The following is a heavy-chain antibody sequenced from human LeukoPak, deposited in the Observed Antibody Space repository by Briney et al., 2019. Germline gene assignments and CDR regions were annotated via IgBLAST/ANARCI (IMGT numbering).Heavy chain of an antibody. CDR1: GYSISSGYY. J-gene: IGHJ4*02. D-gene: IGHD2-2*01. CDR3: ARRLVPAAYFDY. V-gene: IGHV4-38-2*02. CDR2: IYHSGST. Sequence: SETLSLTCTVSGYSISSGYYWGWIRQPPGQGLEWIAYIYHSGSTYYNPSLKSRVTISVDTSKNQFSLKLSSVTAADTAVYYCARRLVPAAYFDYWGQGTQVIVSS.